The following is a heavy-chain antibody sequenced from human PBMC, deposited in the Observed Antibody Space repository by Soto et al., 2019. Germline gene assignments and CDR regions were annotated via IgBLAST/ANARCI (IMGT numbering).Heavy chain of an antibody. CDR1: GGSISSGGYS. CDR2: IYHSGST. V-gene: IGHV4-30-2*01. D-gene: IGHD6-13*01. Sequence: QLQLQESGSGLVKPSQTLSLTCAVSGGSISSGGYSWSWIRQPPGKGLEWIGYIYHSGSTYYNPSPKSRFTILVDRSKNQFSLKLSSVTAADTAVYYCARVIAAADTISVWFDPWGQGTLVTVSS. J-gene: IGHJ5*02. CDR3: ARVIAAADTISVWFDP.